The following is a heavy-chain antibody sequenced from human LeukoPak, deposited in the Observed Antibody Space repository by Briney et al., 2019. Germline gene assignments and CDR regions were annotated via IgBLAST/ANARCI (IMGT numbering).Heavy chain of an antibody. Sequence: AGGSLRLSCAASGFTFSSYSMNWVRQAPGKGLEWVSSISSSSSYIYYADSVKGRFTISRDNAKNSLYLQMNSLRAEDTSVYYCARDSNNYYYYMDVWGKGTTVTISS. CDR3: ARDSNNYYYYMDV. V-gene: IGHV3-21*01. J-gene: IGHJ6*03. CDR2: ISSSSSYI. CDR1: GFTFSSYS. D-gene: IGHD3-3*02.